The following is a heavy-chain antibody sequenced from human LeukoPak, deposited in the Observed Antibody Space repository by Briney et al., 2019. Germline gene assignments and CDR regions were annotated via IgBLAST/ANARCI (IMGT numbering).Heavy chain of an antibody. CDR3: ARETAGY. D-gene: IGHD6-13*01. CDR2: INHSGST. V-gene: IGHV4-34*01. Sequence: SETLSLTCAVYGGSFSGYYWSWTRQPPGKGLEWIGEINHSGSTNYNPSLKSRVTISVDTSKNQFSLKLSSVTAADTAVYYCARETAGYWGQGTLVTVSS. J-gene: IGHJ4*02. CDR1: GGSFSGYY.